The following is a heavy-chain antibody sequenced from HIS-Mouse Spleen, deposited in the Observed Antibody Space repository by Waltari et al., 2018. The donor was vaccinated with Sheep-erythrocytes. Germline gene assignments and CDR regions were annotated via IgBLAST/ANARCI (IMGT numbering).Heavy chain of an antibody. J-gene: IGHJ4*02. CDR1: GGSISSSSYY. D-gene: IGHD6-6*01. V-gene: IGHV4-39*07. CDR2: IYYSGST. CDR3: ARVSVAARFDY. Sequence: QLQLQESGPGLVKPSETLSLTCTVSGGSISSSSYYWGWIRQPPGKGLEWIGSIYYSGSTYSPPSLKSRVTISVDTSKNQFSLKLSSVTAADTAVYYCARVSVAARFDYWGQGTLVTVSS.